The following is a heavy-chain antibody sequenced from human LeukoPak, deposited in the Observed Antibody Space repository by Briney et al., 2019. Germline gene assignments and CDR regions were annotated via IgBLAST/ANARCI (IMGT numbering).Heavy chain of an antibody. D-gene: IGHD6-19*01. J-gene: IGHJ4*02. CDR3: AREAVASYFDY. CDR1: GYTFTGYY. V-gene: IGHV1-2*06. CDR2: INPNSGGT. Sequence: GASVKVSCKASGYTFTGYYMHWVRQAPGQGLEWMGRINPNSGGTSYAQKFQGRVTMTRDTSISTAYMELSRLRSDDTAVYYCAREAVASYFDYWGQGTLVTVSS.